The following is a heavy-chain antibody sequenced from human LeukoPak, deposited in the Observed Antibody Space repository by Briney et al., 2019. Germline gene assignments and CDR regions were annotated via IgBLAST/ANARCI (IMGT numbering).Heavy chain of an antibody. D-gene: IGHD3-22*01. CDR2: ISCSGVNT. Sequence: GGSLRLSCAASGFTFSSYAMSWVRQPPGKGLEWVSAISCSGVNTYYADSVKGRFAASRDNSKNTLYLQMNSLRAEDTAVYYCARGRSGYGPFDAFDLWGQGTWVTVSS. V-gene: IGHV3-23*01. J-gene: IGHJ3*01. CDR1: GFTFSSYA. CDR3: ARGRSGYGPFDAFDL.